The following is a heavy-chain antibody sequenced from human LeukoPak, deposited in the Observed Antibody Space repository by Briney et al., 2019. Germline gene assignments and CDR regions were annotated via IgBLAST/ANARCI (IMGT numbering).Heavy chain of an antibody. CDR3: ARDPFGSGGLR. V-gene: IGHV3-21*01. CDR2: ISSSSSYI. Sequence: EGSLRLSCAASGFTFSSYSMNWVRQAPGKGLEWVSSISSSSSYIYYADSVKGRFTISRDNAKNSLYLQMNSLRAEDTAVYHCARDPFGSGGLRWGQGTLVTVFS. J-gene: IGHJ4*02. D-gene: IGHD3-3*01. CDR1: GFTFSSYS.